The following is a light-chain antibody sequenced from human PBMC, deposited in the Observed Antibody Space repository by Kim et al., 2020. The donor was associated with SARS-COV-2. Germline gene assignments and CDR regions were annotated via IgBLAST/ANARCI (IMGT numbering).Light chain of an antibody. Sequence: EIVLTQSPATLSFSPGDRAILSCRASQNIGRYLAWYQQRPGQAPRLLIYEVFNRAAGVPARFSGNGSETDFTLTITSLEPDDFAVYYCNHRANWPALTFGGGNKVDIK. CDR3: NHRANWPALT. CDR1: QNIGRY. V-gene: IGKV3-11*01. J-gene: IGKJ4*01. CDR2: EVF.